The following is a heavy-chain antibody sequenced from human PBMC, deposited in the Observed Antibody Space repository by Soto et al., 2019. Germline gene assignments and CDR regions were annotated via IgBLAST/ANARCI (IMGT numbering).Heavy chain of an antibody. J-gene: IGHJ6*02. D-gene: IGHD6-13*01. V-gene: IGHV1-69*01. CDR1: GGTFSSYA. CDR2: IIPIFGTA. CDR3: ARDGYSSSPTESYYYGMDV. Sequence: QVQLVQSGAEVKKPGSSVKVSCKASGGTFSSYAISWVRQAPGQGLEWMGGIIPIFGTANYAQKFQGRVTITADESTSTAYMELSSLRSEDTAVYYCARDGYSSSPTESYYYGMDVWGQGTTVTFSS.